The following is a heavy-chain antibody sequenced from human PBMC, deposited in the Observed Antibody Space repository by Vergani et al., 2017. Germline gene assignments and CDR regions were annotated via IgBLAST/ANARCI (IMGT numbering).Heavy chain of an antibody. CDR1: GFTFSDYY. D-gene: IGHD3-10*01. J-gene: IGHJ6*02. CDR2: ISSSSSYT. CDR3: ARAEKSSGGSYYYGMDV. V-gene: IGHV3-11*06. Sequence: VQLLESGGGLVQPGGSLRLSCAASGFTFSDYYMSWIRQAPGKGLEWVSYISSSSSYTNYADSVKGRFTISRDNAKNSLYLQMNSLRAEDTAVYYCARAEKSSGGSYYYGMDVWGQGTTVTVSS.